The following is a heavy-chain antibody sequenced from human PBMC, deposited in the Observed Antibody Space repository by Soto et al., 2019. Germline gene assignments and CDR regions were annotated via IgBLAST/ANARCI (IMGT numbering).Heavy chain of an antibody. V-gene: IGHV4-34*01. CDR1: GGSFISYY. Sequence: SETLSLTCAVYGGSFISYYWSWIRQPPGKGLEWIGQINRSGSTNYNPSLKSRVTISVDTSKNQFSLKLSSVTAADTAVYYCARTSRFDYWGQGTLVTVSS. D-gene: IGHD6-6*01. J-gene: IGHJ4*02. CDR2: INRSGST. CDR3: ARTSRFDY.